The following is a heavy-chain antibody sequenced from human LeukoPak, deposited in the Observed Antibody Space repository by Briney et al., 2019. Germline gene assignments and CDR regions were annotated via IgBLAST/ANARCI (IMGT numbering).Heavy chain of an antibody. J-gene: IGHJ4*02. D-gene: IGHD1-26*01. Sequence: GGSLRLSCAASGFTFSSYGMHWVRQAPGKGLEWVAFIRYDGSNKYYADSVKGRFTISRDNSKNTLYLQMNSLRAEDTAVYYCAKDPTWTRSMGYFDYWGQGTLVTVSS. CDR2: IRYDGSNK. CDR3: AKDPTWTRSMGYFDY. CDR1: GFTFSSYG. V-gene: IGHV3-30*02.